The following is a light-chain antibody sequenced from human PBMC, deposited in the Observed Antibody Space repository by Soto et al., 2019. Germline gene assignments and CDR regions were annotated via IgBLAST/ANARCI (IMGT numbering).Light chain of an antibody. CDR1: QSVGSD. CDR3: QQYNNWPPWT. J-gene: IGKJ1*01. Sequence: EIVMTQSPATLSVSPGERATLSCRASQSVGSDLAWYQQKPGQAPRLLIYGASTRATGIPARFSGSGSGTDFTLTISSLESEDFALYYCQQYNNWPPWTFGQGTKVEIK. CDR2: GAS. V-gene: IGKV3-15*01.